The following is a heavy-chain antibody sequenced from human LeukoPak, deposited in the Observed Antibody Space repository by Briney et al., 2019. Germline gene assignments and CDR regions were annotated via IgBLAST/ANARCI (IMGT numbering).Heavy chain of an antibody. J-gene: IGHJ4*02. CDR1: GYTFTSYG. CDR3: ARDVAQRITMVRGVSGPFDY. D-gene: IGHD3-10*01. CDR2: ISAYNGNT. Sequence: ASVKVSCKASGYTFTSYGISWVRQAPGQGLEWMGWISAYNGNTNYAQKLQGRVTMTTDTSTSTAYMELRSLRSDDTAVYYCARDVAQRITMVRGVSGPFDYWGQGTLVTVSS. V-gene: IGHV1-18*01.